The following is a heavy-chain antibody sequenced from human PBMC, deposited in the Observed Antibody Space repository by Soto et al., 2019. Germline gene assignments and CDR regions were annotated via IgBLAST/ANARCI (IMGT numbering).Heavy chain of an antibody. V-gene: IGHV3-30*18. Sequence: QVQLVESGGGVVQPGRSLRLSCAASGFTFSSYGMHWVRQAPGKGLEWVAVISYDGSNKYYADSVKGRFTISRDNSXNTLYLQMNSLIAADTAVYYCAKEAEIATTPLFDYWGQGTLVTFSS. CDR3: AKEAEIATTPLFDY. J-gene: IGHJ4*02. D-gene: IGHD2-21*01. CDR2: ISYDGSNK. CDR1: GFTFSSYG.